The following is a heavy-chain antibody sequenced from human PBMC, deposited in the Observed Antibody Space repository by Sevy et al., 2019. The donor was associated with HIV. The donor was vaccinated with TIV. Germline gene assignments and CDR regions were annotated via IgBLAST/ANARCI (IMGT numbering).Heavy chain of an antibody. D-gene: IGHD4-4*01. V-gene: IGHV3-23*01. Sequence: GGSLRLSCAASGFTFSRSAMSWVRQAPGKGLEWVSTINTSGAGTYDAYSVRGQFTISRDNSKNTLYLQMNSLRAEDTAAYYCAKGDYNHNFLFAYRGQGTLVTVSS. CDR3: AKGDYNHNFLFAY. CDR2: INTSGAGT. CDR1: GFTFSRSA. J-gene: IGHJ4*02.